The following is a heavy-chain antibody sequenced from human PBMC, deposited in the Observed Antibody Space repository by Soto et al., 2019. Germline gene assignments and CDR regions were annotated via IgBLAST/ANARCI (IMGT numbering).Heavy chain of an antibody. J-gene: IGHJ4*02. V-gene: IGHV4-34*01. D-gene: IGHD6-13*01. CDR2: INHSGST. CDR3: ARGGNEQQLVLVYSTHDRYYFDY. Sequence: PSETLSLTCAVYGGSFSGYYWSWIRQPPGKGLEWIGEINHSGSTNYNPSLKSRVTISVDTSKNQFSLKLSSVTAADTAVYYCARGGNEQQLVLVYSTHDRYYFDYWGQGTLVTVSS. CDR1: GGSFSGYY.